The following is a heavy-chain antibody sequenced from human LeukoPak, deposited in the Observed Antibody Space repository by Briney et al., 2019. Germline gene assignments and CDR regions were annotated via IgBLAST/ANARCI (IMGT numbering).Heavy chain of an antibody. CDR2: MNPNSGGT. V-gene: IGHV1-2*06. D-gene: IGHD3-10*01. Sequence: ASVKVSCKASVYTFTRNYIHWVRQAPGQGLEWMGRMNPNSGGTNYTQKFQGRVTMTRDTSISTAYMEPSRLRSDDTAVYYCARYGIGYYFDYWGQGTLVTVSS. CDR1: VYTFTRNY. J-gene: IGHJ4*02. CDR3: ARYGIGYYFDY.